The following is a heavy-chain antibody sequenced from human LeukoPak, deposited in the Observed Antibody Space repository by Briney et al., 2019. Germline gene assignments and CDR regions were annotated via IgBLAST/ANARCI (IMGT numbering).Heavy chain of an antibody. V-gene: IGHV3-21*01. CDR1: GFTFSSYS. CDR2: ISCGSSNI. J-gene: IGHJ4*02. CDR3: AREGWTLGGNQGTFDY. Sequence: GGSLRLSCAASGFTFSSYSMNWVRQAPGKGLEWVSAISCGSSNIYYADSVKGRFTISRDNSKNSLYLQMNSMRAEDTAVYYCAREGWTLGGNQGTFDYWGQGTLVTVSS. D-gene: IGHD3-16*01.